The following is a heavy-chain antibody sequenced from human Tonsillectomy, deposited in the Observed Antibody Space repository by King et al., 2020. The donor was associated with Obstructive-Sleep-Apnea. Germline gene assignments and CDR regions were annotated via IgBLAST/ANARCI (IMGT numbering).Heavy chain of an antibody. CDR1: CVSISSGDYY. CDR3: ARTAVTMIRGVIITEDYYYYYGMDV. D-gene: IGHD3-10*01. J-gene: IGHJ6*02. CDR2: NYYSGST. V-gene: IGHV4-31*03. Sequence: QLQESGPGLVKPSQTLSLTCIFSCVSISSGDYYLSWIRQHPGKGLEWIGYNYYSGSTYYNPSLKTRVTISVDTSKNQFSLKLSAVTAADTAVYYCARTAVTMIRGVIITEDYYYYYGMDVWGQGTTVTVSS.